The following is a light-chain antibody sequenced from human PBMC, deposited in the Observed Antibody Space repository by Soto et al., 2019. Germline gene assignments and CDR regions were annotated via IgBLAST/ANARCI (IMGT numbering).Light chain of an antibody. J-gene: IGKJ1*01. V-gene: IGKV1-16*01. CDR2: TTS. CDR1: QPISDY. Sequence: VGDRVTITCRTSQPISDYLNWYQQKPGKAPTLLIYTTSNLQSGVPSRFSGSGSATHFTLTISSLQPDDFATYYCQHYNSYSEAFGQGTKVDIK. CDR3: QHYNSYSEA.